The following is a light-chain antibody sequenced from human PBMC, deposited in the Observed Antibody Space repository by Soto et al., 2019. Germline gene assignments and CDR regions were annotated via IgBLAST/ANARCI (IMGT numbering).Light chain of an antibody. CDR1: QTISSW. J-gene: IGKJ1*01. Sequence: DIQLTQTASTLSAPVGDRVTITCGASQTISSWLAWYQQKPGKAPKLLIYKASTLKSGVPSRFSGIGSGTEGTITISSLQQDDGATYNGQHSNSYSEAFGQVSMVDIK. CDR3: QHSNSYSEA. CDR2: KAS. V-gene: IGKV1-5*03.